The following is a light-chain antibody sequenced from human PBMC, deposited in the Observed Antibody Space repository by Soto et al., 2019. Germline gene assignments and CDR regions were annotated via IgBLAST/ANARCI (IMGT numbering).Light chain of an antibody. Sequence: DIQMPQSPSSLSASVGDRVTITCRTRQNIKNYLNWYQQKPGKAPNLLIYAASSLHSGVPSRFSGSGSGTDFTLTISSLQPEDFATYYCQQGYSIPRTFGQGTNLEIK. CDR3: QQGYSIPRT. CDR1: QNIKNY. V-gene: IGKV1-39*01. J-gene: IGKJ1*01. CDR2: AAS.